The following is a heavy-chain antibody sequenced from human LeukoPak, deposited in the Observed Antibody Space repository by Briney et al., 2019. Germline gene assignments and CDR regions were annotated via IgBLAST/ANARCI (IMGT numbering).Heavy chain of an antibody. D-gene: IGHD6-6*01. V-gene: IGHV4-39*01. J-gene: IGHJ4*02. Sequence: SETLSLTCTVSGGSISSSSYYWGWIRQPPGKGLEWIGSIYYSGSTYYNPSLKSRVTISVDTSKNQFSLKLSSVTAADTAVYYCARLVYSSSSFFDYWGQGTLVTVSS. CDR3: ARLVYSSSSFFDY. CDR1: GGSISSSSYY. CDR2: IYYSGST.